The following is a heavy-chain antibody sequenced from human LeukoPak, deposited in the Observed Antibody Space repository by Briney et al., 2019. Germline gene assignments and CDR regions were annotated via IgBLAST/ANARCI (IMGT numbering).Heavy chain of an antibody. Sequence: SETLSLTCTVSGGSISSYYWSWIRQPPGKGLEWIGYIYYSGSTNYNPSLKSRVTISVDTSKNQFSLKLSSVTAADTAVYYCARVYYYDSSGSYYFDYWGQGTLVTVSS. D-gene: IGHD3-22*01. CDR1: GGSISSYY. CDR3: ARVYYYDSSGSYYFDY. V-gene: IGHV4-59*08. CDR2: IYYSGST. J-gene: IGHJ4*02.